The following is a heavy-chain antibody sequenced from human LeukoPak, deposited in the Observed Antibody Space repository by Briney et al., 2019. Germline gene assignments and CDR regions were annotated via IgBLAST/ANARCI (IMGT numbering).Heavy chain of an antibody. V-gene: IGHV1-69*01. D-gene: IGHD1-20*01. CDR2: IIPIFGTA. J-gene: IGHJ6*04. CDR3: ATSITGTTGASWYYYYGMDV. Sequence: SVKVSCKASGGTFSSYAISWVRQAPGQGLEWMGGIIPIFGTANYAQKFQGRVTITADESTSTAYMELSSLRSEDTAVYYCATSITGTTGASWYYYYGMDVWGKGATVTVSS. CDR1: GGTFSSYA.